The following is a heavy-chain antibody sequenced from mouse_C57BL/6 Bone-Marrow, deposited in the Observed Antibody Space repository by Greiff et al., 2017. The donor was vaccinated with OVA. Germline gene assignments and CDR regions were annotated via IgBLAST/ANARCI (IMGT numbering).Heavy chain of an antibody. CDR2: IWWDDDK. Sequence: QVTLKESGPGILQPSQSLSLSCSFSGFSLRTFGMGVGWNRQPSGMGLEWLVHIWWDDDKYYNPALKSLLTISTDTSKNQVFLKIANVDTADTATYYCARPTMITGGGAMDYWGQGTSVTVSS. J-gene: IGHJ4*01. CDR3: ARPTMITGGGAMDY. CDR1: GFSLRTFGMG. D-gene: IGHD2-4*01. V-gene: IGHV8-8*01.